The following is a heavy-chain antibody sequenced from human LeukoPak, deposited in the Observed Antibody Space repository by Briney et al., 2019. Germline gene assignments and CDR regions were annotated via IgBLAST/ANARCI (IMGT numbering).Heavy chain of an antibody. CDR3: VRGALPGDNWYFDH. Sequence: PGGSLRLSCATSGFPFSAYDMHWVRQAPGKGLEWVSAFGSAGGTYYPGAVKGRFTISRDYAKNSLFLQMNNLIAGDTAVYFCVRGALPGDNWYFDHWGRGTLVTVSS. J-gene: IGHJ2*01. V-gene: IGHV3-13*01. CDR2: FGSAGGT. CDR1: GFPFSAYD.